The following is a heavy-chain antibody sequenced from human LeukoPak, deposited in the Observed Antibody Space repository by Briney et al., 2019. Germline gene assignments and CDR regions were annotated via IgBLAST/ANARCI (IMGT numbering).Heavy chain of an antibody. D-gene: IGHD3-10*01. CDR2: IRYDGSNK. CDR3: ARGTVLPYYFDY. V-gene: IGHV3-30*02. Sequence: GGSLRLSCAASGFTFSSYGMHWVRQAPGKGLEWVAFIRYDGSNKYYADSVKGRFTISRDNSKNTLYLQMNSLRAEDTAVYYCARGTVLPYYFDYWGQGTLVTVSS. CDR1: GFTFSSYG. J-gene: IGHJ4*02.